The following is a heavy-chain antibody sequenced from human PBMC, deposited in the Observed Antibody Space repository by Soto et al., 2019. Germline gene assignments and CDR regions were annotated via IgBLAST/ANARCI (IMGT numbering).Heavy chain of an antibody. D-gene: IGHD1-7*01. J-gene: IGHJ6*02. V-gene: IGHV4-34*01. CDR2: INHSGST. CDR3: ARGRYGLELRPYYYYGMDV. Sequence: SETLSLTWAVYGGSFRGCCWRWIRQPPGKGLEWIGEINHSGSTNYNPSLKSRVTISVDTSKNQFSLKLSSVTAADTAVYYCARGRYGLELRPYYYYGMDVWGQGTTVT. CDR1: GGSFRGCC.